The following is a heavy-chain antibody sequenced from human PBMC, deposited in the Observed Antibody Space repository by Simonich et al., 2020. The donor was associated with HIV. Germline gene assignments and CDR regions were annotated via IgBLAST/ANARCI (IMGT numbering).Heavy chain of an antibody. J-gene: IGHJ6*03. D-gene: IGHD2-2*01. Sequence: QLQLQESGPGLVKPSETLSLTCTVSGGSISSCSYYWGGIRQPPGKGLEWIWSIYYSGSTYYNPSLKSRVTISVDTSKNQCSLKLSSVTAADTAVYYCAAMPYYCYYMDVWGKGTTVTVSS. CDR2: IYYSGST. CDR1: GGSISSCSYY. V-gene: IGHV4-39*01. CDR3: AAMPYYCYYMDV.